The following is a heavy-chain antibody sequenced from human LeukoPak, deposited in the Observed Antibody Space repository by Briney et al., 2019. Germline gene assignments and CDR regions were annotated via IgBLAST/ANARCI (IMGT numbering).Heavy chain of an antibody. Sequence: SQTLSLTCTVSGGSISSGSYYWSWIRQPAGKGLEWIGRIYTSGSTNYNPSLKSRVTISVDTSKNQFSLKLSSVTAADTAVYYCARDKRYYDSSGYLGVSGYFDYWGREPWSPSPQ. CDR2: IYTSGST. J-gene: IGHJ4*02. V-gene: IGHV4-61*02. D-gene: IGHD3-22*01. CDR1: GGSISSGSYY. CDR3: ARDKRYYDSSGYLGVSGYFDY.